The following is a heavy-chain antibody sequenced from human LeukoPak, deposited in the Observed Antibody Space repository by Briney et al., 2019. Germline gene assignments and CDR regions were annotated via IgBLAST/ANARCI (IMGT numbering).Heavy chain of an antibody. CDR1: GFTFSSYG. V-gene: IGHV3-23*01. J-gene: IGHJ6*03. D-gene: IGHD3-22*01. CDR2: ISGSGGST. CDR3: AKAAYDSSGYYDEYYYYMDV. Sequence: PGGSLRLSCAASGFTFSSYGMSWVRQAPGKGLEWVSAISGSGGSTYYADSVKGRLTISRDNSKNKLYLQMKSLRAEDTAVYYCAKAAYDSSGYYDEYYYYMDVWGKGTTVTISS.